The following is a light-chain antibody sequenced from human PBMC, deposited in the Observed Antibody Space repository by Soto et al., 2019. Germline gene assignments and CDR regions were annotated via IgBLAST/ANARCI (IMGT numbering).Light chain of an antibody. CDR2: VAS. V-gene: IGKV1-5*01. CDR1: QSVSGW. Sequence: DIQMTQSPSTLSASVGDSVTITCRASQSVSGWLAWYQQKPGKAPKLLIYVASTLQSGVPSRFSGSGSGTEFTLSISSLQPDDFATYYCQQYNSYWTFGQGTKVVLK. CDR3: QQYNSYWT. J-gene: IGKJ1*01.